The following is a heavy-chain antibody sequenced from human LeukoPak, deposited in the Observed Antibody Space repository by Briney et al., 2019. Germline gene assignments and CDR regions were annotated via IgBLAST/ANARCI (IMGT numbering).Heavy chain of an antibody. Sequence: GGSLRLSCAASGFTFSSYWMTWVRQAQGKGLEWVANINQDGSERHYVDSVKGRFTISRDNAKNSPYLQLNILRAEDTAVYYCARVGTDWYRGAFDIWGQGTMVTVSS. CDR2: INQDGSER. CDR1: GFTFSSYW. J-gene: IGHJ3*02. CDR3: ARVGTDWYRGAFDI. V-gene: IGHV3-7*01. D-gene: IGHD6-19*01.